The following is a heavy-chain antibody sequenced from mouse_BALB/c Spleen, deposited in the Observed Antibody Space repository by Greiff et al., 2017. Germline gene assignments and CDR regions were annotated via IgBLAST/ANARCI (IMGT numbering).Heavy chain of an antibody. CDR2: ISSGGGST. D-gene: IGHD1-1*01. J-gene: IGHJ2*01. Sequence: EVKLMESGGGLGKPGGSLKLSCAASGFAFSSYDMSWVRQTPEKRLEWVAHISSGGGSTYYPDTVKGRFTISRDNAKNTLYLQMSSLKSEVTAMYYCARHRYYYGSRYYYLDYWGQGTTLTVSS. CDR1: GFAFSSYD. V-gene: IGHV5-12-1*01. CDR3: ARHRYYYGSRYYYLDY.